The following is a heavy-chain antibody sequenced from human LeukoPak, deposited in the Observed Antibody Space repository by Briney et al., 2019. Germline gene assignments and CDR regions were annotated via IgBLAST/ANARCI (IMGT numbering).Heavy chain of an antibody. V-gene: IGHV1-2*02. Sequence: ASVKVSCKASGYTFTGYYMHWVRQAPGQGLEWMGWINPNSGGTNYAQKFQGRVTMTRDTSISTAYMELSRLRSDDTAVYYCARGPHGRIYDILTGFDYWGQGTLVTVSS. CDR2: INPNSGGT. CDR3: ARGPHGRIYDILTGFDY. J-gene: IGHJ4*02. D-gene: IGHD3-9*01. CDR1: GYTFTGYY.